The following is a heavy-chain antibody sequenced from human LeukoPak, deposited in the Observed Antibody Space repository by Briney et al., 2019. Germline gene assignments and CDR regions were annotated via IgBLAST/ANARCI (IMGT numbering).Heavy chain of an antibody. Sequence: GGSLRLSCAASGFTFSSYGMHWVRQAPGKGLEWVSGISWNSGSIGYADSVKGRFTISRDNAKNSLYLQMNSLRAEDTALYYCAKANYYDSSGYYFDYWGQGTLVTVSS. V-gene: IGHV3-9*01. CDR3: AKANYYDSSGYYFDY. CDR1: GFTFSSYG. J-gene: IGHJ4*02. CDR2: ISWNSGSI. D-gene: IGHD3-22*01.